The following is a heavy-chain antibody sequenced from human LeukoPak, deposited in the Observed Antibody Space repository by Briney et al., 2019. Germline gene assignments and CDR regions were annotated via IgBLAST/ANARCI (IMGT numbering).Heavy chain of an antibody. V-gene: IGHV4-30-4*01. CDR3: ARPYYYDSRIDP. CDR2: MYYSGST. CDR1: GGSISSGDYY. Sequence: SETLSLTCTVSGGSISSGDYYWSWIREPPGKGLEWIGYMYYSGSTYYNPSLKSRATISVDTSKNQFSLKLSSVTAADTAVYYCARPYYYDSRIDPWGQGTLVTVSS. J-gene: IGHJ5*02. D-gene: IGHD3-22*01.